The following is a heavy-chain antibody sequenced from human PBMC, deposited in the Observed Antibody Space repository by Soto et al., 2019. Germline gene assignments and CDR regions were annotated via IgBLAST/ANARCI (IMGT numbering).Heavy chain of an antibody. CDR1: GFSLRDYY. CDR2: IDPGGDVI. J-gene: IGHJ4*02. CDR3: TRDPRITDF. V-gene: IGHV3-11*01. Sequence: QVRLVESGGGLVKPEGSLTLSCAASGFSLRDYYMTWIRQAPGKGLELLSYIDPGGDVIKYVDSVKGRFTISRDNAKNSLYLHMNNLRAEDTAVYYCTRDPRITDFWGQGTLVTVSS. D-gene: IGHD3-16*01.